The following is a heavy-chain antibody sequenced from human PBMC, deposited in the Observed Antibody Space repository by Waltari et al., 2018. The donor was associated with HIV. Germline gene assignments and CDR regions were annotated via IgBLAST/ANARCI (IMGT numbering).Heavy chain of an antibody. J-gene: IGHJ4*02. Sequence: EVQLVESGGTLVQPGGSLRLSCSASGFTFSSYSIHWVRQTPGKVLEYVSAIIGDGHSTYYAGSRKGRFTITRDNSNNTVWLQMRSLRAEDTAVYYCAKGNYDVLTGYYGPSFEYWGQGTLVTVSS. V-gene: IGHV3-64D*06. CDR2: IIGDGHST. D-gene: IGHD3-9*01. CDR1: GFTFSSYS. CDR3: AKGNYDVLTGYYGPSFEY.